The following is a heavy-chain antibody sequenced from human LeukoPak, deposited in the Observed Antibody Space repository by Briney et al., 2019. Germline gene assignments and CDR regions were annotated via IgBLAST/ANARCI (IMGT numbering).Heavy chain of an antibody. D-gene: IGHD3-10*01. V-gene: IGHV3-7*01. CDR1: GFTFSSSW. CDR2: IKQGGSDK. CDR3: ARDQVVRGHRVWFDP. Sequence: GGSLRLSCAASGFTFSSSWMSWVRQAPGKGLEWLANIKQGGSDKYYVDSVKGRFTISRDNDENSLYLQMNSLRAEDTAVYYCARDQVVRGHRVWFDPWGQGTLVTVSS. J-gene: IGHJ5*02.